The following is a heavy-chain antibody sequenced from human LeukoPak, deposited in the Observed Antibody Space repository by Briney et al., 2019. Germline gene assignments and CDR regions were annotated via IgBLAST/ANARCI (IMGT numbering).Heavy chain of an antibody. CDR1: GFTFSSYG. CDR3: ARGLTEVGD. CDR2: IWYDGSNT. V-gene: IGHV3-33*01. J-gene: IGHJ4*02. D-gene: IGHD1-14*01. Sequence: PGGTLRLSCAASGFTFSSYGMHWVRQAPGKGLEWVAVIWYDGSNTFYVDSVKGRFTISRDNSKNTLYLQMNNLRAEDTAVYYCARGLTEVGDWGQGTLVTVSS.